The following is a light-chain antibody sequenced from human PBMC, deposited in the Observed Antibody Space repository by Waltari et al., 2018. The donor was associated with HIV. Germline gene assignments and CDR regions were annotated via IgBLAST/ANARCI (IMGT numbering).Light chain of an antibody. CDR1: QSISSY. V-gene: IGKV1-39*01. J-gene: IGKJ2*01. Sequence: DIQMTQSPSSLSVSVGDRVTITCRASQSISSYLNWYQQKPGKAPNLLIYAASTLQSGVPSRFSGSGSGTDFTLTISSLQPEDFATYYCQQSYSTPPGYTFGQGTMLEIK. CDR3: QQSYSTPPGYT. CDR2: AAS.